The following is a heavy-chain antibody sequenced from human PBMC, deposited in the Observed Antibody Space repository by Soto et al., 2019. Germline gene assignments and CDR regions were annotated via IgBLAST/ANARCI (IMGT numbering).Heavy chain of an antibody. CDR3: ARGVLH. CDR1: GGSISSGGYY. CDR2: IYYSGRT. D-gene: IGHD3-16*01. J-gene: IGHJ4*02. V-gene: IGHV4-31*03. Sequence: QVQLQEAGPGLVKPSQTLSLTCTVSGGSISSGGYYWSWIRQHPGKGLECIGSIYYSGRTYYNPSLTSRVTIPVDTSKTQSSLTLSSVTAADPAVYSCARGVLHWGQGTLVTVSS.